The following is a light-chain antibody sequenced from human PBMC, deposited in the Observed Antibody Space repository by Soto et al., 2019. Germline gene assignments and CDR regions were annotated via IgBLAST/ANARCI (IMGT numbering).Light chain of an antibody. CDR1: QSVSNNY. CDR3: QQYGSSPPYT. V-gene: IGKV3-20*01. Sequence: EVVLTQSPGTLSLSPGERATLSCRASQSVSNNYFAWYQQKPGQAPRLLIFGSSDRATGIPGRFSGSGSGTDFTLTISRLEPEDLAVYYCQQYGSSPPYTFGQGTKLEIQ. J-gene: IGKJ2*01. CDR2: GSS.